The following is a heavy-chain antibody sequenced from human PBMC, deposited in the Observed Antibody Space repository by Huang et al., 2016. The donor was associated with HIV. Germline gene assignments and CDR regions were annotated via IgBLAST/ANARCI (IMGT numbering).Heavy chain of an antibody. Sequence: QVQIEQWGSGLLKPSETLSLTCAFYGGSFTDFYWSWIRQAPGKGLEWMGEINNSGHTTYNASLKTRVTLSMDMSKSQFSLRLDSVTAADTAVYYCATDDRLYARHIGRFWGQGALVSVSS. CDR1: GGSFTDFY. CDR2: INNSGHT. J-gene: IGHJ4*02. D-gene: IGHD3-3*01. CDR3: ATDDRLYARHIGRF. V-gene: IGHV4-34*02.